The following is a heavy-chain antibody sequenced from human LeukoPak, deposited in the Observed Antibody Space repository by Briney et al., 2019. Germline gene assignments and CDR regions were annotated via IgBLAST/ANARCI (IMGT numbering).Heavy chain of an antibody. CDR3: ARGGECGSCDGFDM. D-gene: IGHD2-15*01. CDR1: GGSFSGYY. V-gene: IGHV4-34*01. J-gene: IGHJ3*02. CDR2: INHSGST. Sequence: SETLSLTCAVNGGSFSGYYWIWSRQPPGKGLEWIGEINHSGSTNYNPSLKSRVTISVDTSKNQFSLKLSSVTAADTAVYYCARGGECGSCDGFDMWGQGIMVTVSS.